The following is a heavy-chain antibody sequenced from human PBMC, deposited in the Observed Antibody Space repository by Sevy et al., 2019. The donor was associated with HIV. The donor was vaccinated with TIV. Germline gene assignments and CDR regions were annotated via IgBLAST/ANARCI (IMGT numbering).Heavy chain of an antibody. CDR2: ISAYNGNT. V-gene: IGHV1-18*01. D-gene: IGHD1-26*01. Sequence: ASVKVSCKASGYTFTSYGISLVRQAPGQGLEWMGWISAYNGNTNYAQKLQGRVTMTTDTSTSTAYMELRSLGSDDTAVYYCARGSLFLVGGWFDPWGQGTLVTVSS. CDR3: ARGSLFLVGGWFDP. CDR1: GYTFTSYG. J-gene: IGHJ5*02.